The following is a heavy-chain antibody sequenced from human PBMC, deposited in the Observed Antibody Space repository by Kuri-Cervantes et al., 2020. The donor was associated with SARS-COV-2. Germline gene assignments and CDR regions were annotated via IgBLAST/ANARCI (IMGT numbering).Heavy chain of an antibody. D-gene: IGHD3-16*01. V-gene: IGHV4-4*07. J-gene: IGHJ4*02. CDR1: GGSISSYY. Sequence: ESLKISCTVSGGSISSYYWSWIRQPAGKGLEWIGRIYTSGSTNYNPSLKSRVTISVDTSKNQFSLKLSSVTAADTAVYYCARGGGGQPDFDYWGQGTLVTVSS. CDR2: IYTSGST. CDR3: ARGGGGQPDFDY.